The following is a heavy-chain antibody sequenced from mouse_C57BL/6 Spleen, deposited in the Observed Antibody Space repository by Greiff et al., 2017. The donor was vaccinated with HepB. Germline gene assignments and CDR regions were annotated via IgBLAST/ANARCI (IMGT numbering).Heavy chain of an antibody. CDR3: ARDGRDGRIYYDYDVSY. V-gene: IGHV1-81*01. D-gene: IGHD2-4*01. J-gene: IGHJ2*01. Sequence: QVQLQQSGAELARPGASVKLSCKASGYTFTSYGISWVKQRTGQGLEWIGEIYPRSGNTYYNEKFKGKTTLTADKSSSTAYMELRSLTSEDSAVYFCARDGRDGRIYYDYDVSYWGQGTTLTVSS. CDR1: GYTFTSYG. CDR2: IYPRSGNT.